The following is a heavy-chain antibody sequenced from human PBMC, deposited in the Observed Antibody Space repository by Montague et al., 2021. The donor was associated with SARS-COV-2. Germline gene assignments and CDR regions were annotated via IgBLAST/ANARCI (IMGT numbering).Heavy chain of an antibody. CDR2: IYWDDDK. CDR1: GFSLSTRTVG. CDR3: AHRLPAVAAFDY. V-gene: IGHV2-5*02. J-gene: IGHJ4*02. Sequence: PALVKPTQTLTLTCTFSGFSLSTRTVGVGWIRQPPGKALEWLALIYWDDDKRYSPSLKSRLTITKVTSKNQVVLTMTNVDPVDTATYYCAHRLPAVAAFDYWGQGTLVTVSS. D-gene: IGHD6-6*01.